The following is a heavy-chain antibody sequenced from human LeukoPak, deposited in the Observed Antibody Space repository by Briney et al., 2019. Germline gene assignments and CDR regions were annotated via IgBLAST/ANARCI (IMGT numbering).Heavy chain of an antibody. CDR2: IKQDGSEK. D-gene: IGHD3-22*01. J-gene: IGHJ4*02. CDR3: ARDLYYYDSSAAGG. V-gene: IGHV3-7*01. CDR1: GFTFSSYW. Sequence: PGGSLRLSCAASGFTFSSYWMSWVRQAPGKGLEWVANIKQDGSEKYYVDSVKGRFTISRDNAKNSLYLQMNSLRAEDTAVYYCARDLYYYDSSAAGGRGQGTLVTVSS.